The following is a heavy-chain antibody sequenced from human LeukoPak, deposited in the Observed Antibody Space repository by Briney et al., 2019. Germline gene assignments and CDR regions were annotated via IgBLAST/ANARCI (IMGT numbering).Heavy chain of an antibody. CDR1: GYKITSHW. D-gene: IGHD7-27*01. CDR2: IYPGDSDT. V-gene: IGHV5-51*01. J-gene: IGHJ3*02. CDR3: AGAGDRDAFDI. Sequence: GESLKISCQASGYKITSHWIAWVRQMPGKSPEWMGIIYPGDSDTRYSPSFQGQVTISADKSISTAYLQWSSLKASDTAMYYCAGAGDRDAFDIWGQGTMVTVSS.